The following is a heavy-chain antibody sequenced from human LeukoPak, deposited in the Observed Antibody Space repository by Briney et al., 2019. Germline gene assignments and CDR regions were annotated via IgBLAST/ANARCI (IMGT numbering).Heavy chain of an antibody. CDR2: INHSGGT. CDR1: GGSFSGYY. V-gene: IGHV4-34*01. J-gene: IGHJ3*02. CDR3: ASNYCSSTSCYLRAFDI. D-gene: IGHD2-2*01. Sequence: PSETLSLTCAVYGGSFSGYYWSWIRQPPGKGLEWIGEINHSGGTNYNPSLKSRVTISVDTSKNQFSLKLSSVTAADTAVYYCASNYCSSTSCYLRAFDIWGQGTMVTVSS.